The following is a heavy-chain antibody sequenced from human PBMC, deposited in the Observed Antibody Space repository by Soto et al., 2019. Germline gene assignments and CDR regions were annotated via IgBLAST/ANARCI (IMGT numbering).Heavy chain of an antibody. Sequence: GGSLRLSCAASGFTFSSYWMHWVCQAPGKGLVWVSDINNDGSSTKYADSVKGRFTISRDNAKNTLFLQMNSLRAEDTAVYYCAGGLPYYYGSGSYYNHEPDYWGQGTLVTVSS. CDR3: AGGLPYYYGSGSYYNHEPDY. D-gene: IGHD3-10*01. CDR2: INNDGSST. V-gene: IGHV3-74*01. J-gene: IGHJ4*02. CDR1: GFTFSSYW.